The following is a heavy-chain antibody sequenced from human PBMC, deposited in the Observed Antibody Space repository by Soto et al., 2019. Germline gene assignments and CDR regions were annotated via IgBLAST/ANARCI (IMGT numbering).Heavy chain of an antibody. CDR3: ATGGYCSGGSCYYQYYYYYMDV. CDR2: FDPEDGET. D-gene: IGHD2-15*01. Sequence: ASVKVSCKVSGYTLTELSMHWVRQAPGKGLEWMGGFDPEDGETIYAQKFQGRVTMTEDTSTDTAYMELSSLRSEDTAVYYCATGGYCSGGSCYYQYYYYYMDVWGKGTTVTAP. V-gene: IGHV1-24*01. J-gene: IGHJ6*03. CDR1: GYTLTELS.